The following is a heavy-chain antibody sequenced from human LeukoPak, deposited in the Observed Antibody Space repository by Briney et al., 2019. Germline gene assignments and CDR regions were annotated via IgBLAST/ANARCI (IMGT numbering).Heavy chain of an antibody. CDR1: GFTVSSNF. V-gene: IGHV3-21*01. CDR2: ISSSSSYI. D-gene: IGHD3-16*02. J-gene: IGHJ6*03. CDR3: ASGGDRDYMDV. Sequence: GGSLRLSCAAPGFTVSSNFVSWVRQAPGGGLGWVSSISSSSSYIYYADSLKGRFTISRDSARNSLYLQMNSLRAEDTAVYYCASGGDRDYMDVWGKGTTVTVSS.